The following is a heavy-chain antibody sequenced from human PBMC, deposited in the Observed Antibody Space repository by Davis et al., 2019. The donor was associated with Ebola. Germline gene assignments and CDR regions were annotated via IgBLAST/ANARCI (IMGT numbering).Heavy chain of an antibody. Sequence: GESLKISCKGSGYSFTNYWIAWVRQMPGKGLEWMGIIYPGYSDTRYSPSFRGQVTIPADKSIRTAYLQWSGLKASDTAMYYCASLRRTITGMDDAFDIWGQGKMVTVSS. CDR1: GYSFTNYW. V-gene: IGHV5-51*01. CDR3: ASLRRTITGMDDAFDI. D-gene: IGHD1-20*01. CDR2: IYPGYSDT. J-gene: IGHJ3*02.